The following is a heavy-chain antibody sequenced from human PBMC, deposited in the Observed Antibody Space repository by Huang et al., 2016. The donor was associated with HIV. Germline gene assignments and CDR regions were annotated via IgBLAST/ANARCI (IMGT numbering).Heavy chain of an antibody. Sequence: EVHLVESGGGLVQPGGSLRLSCAASGFTFSDHHVDWVRQAPGKGLEWVGRSRNRATKAATVYAASVKARFTISRQKSENSLYLQMNSLKIDDSAVYYCTRPSYYDSRGDNLDAFDIWGQGTLVTVSS. CDR3: TRPSYYDSRGDNLDAFDI. D-gene: IGHD3-22*01. V-gene: IGHV3-72*01. CDR1: GFTFSDHH. CDR2: SRNRATKAAT. J-gene: IGHJ3*02.